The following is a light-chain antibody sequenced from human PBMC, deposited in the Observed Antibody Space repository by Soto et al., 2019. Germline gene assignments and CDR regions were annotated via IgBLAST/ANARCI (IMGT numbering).Light chain of an antibody. CDR3: QQRSNWPIT. J-gene: IGKJ5*01. CDR1: HSVTNSY. Sequence: EIVLTQAPATLSFSPGEMATLSFRAIHSVTNSYLAWYQQKPGQAPRLLIYDASNRATGIPARFSGSGSGTDFTLTISSLEPEDFAVYYCQQRSNWPITFGQGTRLDIK. V-gene: IGKV3-11*01. CDR2: DAS.